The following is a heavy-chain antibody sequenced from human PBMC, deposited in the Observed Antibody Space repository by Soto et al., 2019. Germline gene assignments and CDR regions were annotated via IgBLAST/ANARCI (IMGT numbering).Heavy chain of an antibody. CDR1: GYSFTSYW. Sequence: GESLNISCKTSGYSFTSYWIGWLRQMPGKGLVWVGLIFPAGSETRYSPSFQGQVTVSADKSIGTAYLQSSSLKASDSAMYYCVRPDSNGWYDNWGQGTPVTVSS. D-gene: IGHD6-19*01. V-gene: IGHV5-51*01. CDR3: VRPDSNGWYDN. CDR2: IFPAGSET. J-gene: IGHJ5*02.